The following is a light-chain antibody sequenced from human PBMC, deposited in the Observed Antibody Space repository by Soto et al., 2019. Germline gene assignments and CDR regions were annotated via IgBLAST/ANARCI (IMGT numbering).Light chain of an antibody. CDR1: QNISTY. CDR2: DAS. V-gene: IGKV1-39*01. CDR3: QQSYNTPLT. J-gene: IGKJ4*01. Sequence: DIQMTQSPSSLSASVGDRVTVSCRASQNISTYLNGYQQKSGQAPKVLISDASSLQSGVPSRFSGSGSGTDFTLTISSLQPEDYATYYCQQSYNTPLTFGGGTKVEI.